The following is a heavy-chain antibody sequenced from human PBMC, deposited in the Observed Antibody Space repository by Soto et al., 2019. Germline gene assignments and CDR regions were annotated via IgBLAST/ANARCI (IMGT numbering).Heavy chain of an antibody. V-gene: IGHV4-30-2*01. Sequence: NPSETLSLTCAVSGGSISSGGYSWSWIRQPPGKGLEWIGYIYHSGSTYYNPSLKSRVTISVDRSKNQFSLKLSSVTAADTAVYYCARGGYCTNGVCSRFDYWGQGTLVTVSS. CDR2: IYHSGST. D-gene: IGHD2-8*01. CDR3: ARGGYCTNGVCSRFDY. J-gene: IGHJ4*02. CDR1: GGSISSGGYS.